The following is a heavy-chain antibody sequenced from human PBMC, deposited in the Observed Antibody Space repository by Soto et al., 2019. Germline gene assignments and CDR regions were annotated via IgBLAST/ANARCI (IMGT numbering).Heavy chain of an antibody. CDR1: GYNFAGYW. Sequence: GESLKISCKGSGYNFAGYWIAWVRQMPGKGLELMGIIYPSDSDTRYRPSFQGQVTISADKSISSAYLQWSSLRASDTAMNYCARGGVSTRTFDYWGQGTPVTVS. CDR2: IYPSDSDT. J-gene: IGHJ4*02. D-gene: IGHD3-3*01. V-gene: IGHV5-51*01. CDR3: ARGGVSTRTFDY.